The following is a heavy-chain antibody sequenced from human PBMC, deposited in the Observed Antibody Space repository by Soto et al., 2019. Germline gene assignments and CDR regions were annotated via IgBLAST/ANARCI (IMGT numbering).Heavy chain of an antibody. J-gene: IGHJ4*02. CDR1: GYTFTNYY. D-gene: IGHD2-21*02. CDR3: ARPPGYISDWHYFDL. Sequence: ASVKVSCKASGYTFTNYYMHWVRQAPGHGFEWLGRISPKSGGTNYAQKFQGRVTMTWDTSLKTAYMELSSLISEDTAVYYCARPPGYISDWHYFDLWGQGTLVTVSS. V-gene: IGHV1-2*02. CDR2: ISPKSGGT.